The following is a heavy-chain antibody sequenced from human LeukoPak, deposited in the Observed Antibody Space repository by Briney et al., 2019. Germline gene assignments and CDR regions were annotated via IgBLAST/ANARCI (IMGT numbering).Heavy chain of an antibody. V-gene: IGHV3-48*03. CDR2: SSSDGTTV. Sequence: PGGPLRLSCAASGLTFSTSEIHWVRQTPGKGLEWLSYSSSDGTTVYYADSVKGRFTISRDNAKNSLYLQMNSLSGDDTAVYYCTSASRWGQGTLVTVSS. J-gene: IGHJ3*01. CDR1: GLTFSTSE. CDR3: TSASR.